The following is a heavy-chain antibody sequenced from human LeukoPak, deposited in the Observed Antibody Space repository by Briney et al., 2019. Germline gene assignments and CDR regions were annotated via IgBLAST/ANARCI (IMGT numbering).Heavy chain of an antibody. J-gene: IGHJ6*02. D-gene: IGHD4-11*01. CDR2: IYYSGST. V-gene: IGHV4-39*01. CDR3: ARRATVTTYYYYYYGMDV. Sequence: SETLSLTCTVSGVSISSSSYYWGWIRQPPGKGLEWIGSIYYSGSTYYNPSLKSRVTISVDTSKNQFSLKLSSVTAADTAVYYCARRATVTTYYYYYYGMDVWGQGTTVTVSS. CDR1: GVSISSSSYY.